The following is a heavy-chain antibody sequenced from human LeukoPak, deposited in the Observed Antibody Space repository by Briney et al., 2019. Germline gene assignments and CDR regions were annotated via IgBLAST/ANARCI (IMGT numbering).Heavy chain of an antibody. V-gene: IGHV4-39*07. CDR1: GGSISSSSYY. D-gene: IGHD1-26*01. Sequence: SETLSLTCTVSGGSISSSSYYWGWIRQPPGKGLEWIGSIYYSGSTYYNPSLKSRVTISVDTSKNQFSLKLSSVTAADTAVYYCARGLNSGSYYYWNYYYMDVWGKGTTVTVSS. CDR2: IYYSGST. CDR3: ARGLNSGSYYYWNYYYMDV. J-gene: IGHJ6*03.